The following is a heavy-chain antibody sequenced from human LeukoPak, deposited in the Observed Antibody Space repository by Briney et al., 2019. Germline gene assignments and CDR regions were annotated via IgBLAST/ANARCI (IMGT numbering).Heavy chain of an antibody. J-gene: IGHJ4*02. V-gene: IGHV4-59*08. CDR2: IYDSGST. D-gene: IGHD1-26*01. CDR3: ARHMYSGRYYGIDY. CDR1: GGSISSYY. Sequence: SETLSLTCTVSGGSISSYYWSWMRQPPGKGLEWIGYIYDSGSTNYNPSLKSRVTISIDTSKNQFSLKLGSVTAADTAMYYCARHMYSGRYYGIDYWGQGTLVTVSS.